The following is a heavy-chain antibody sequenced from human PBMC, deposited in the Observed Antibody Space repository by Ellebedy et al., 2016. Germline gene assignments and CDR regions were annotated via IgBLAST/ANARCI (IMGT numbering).Heavy chain of an antibody. Sequence: GESLKISXAASGFTFNNYAIHWVRQAPGKGLEWVAVISYDGSNEYCADSVKGRFTISGDNSKNTLYLQMNSLRAEDTAVYFCAKDLHGYDYYYFYYMDVWGKGTTVTVSS. CDR2: ISYDGSNE. V-gene: IGHV3-30*18. CDR3: AKDLHGYDYYYFYYMDV. D-gene: IGHD5-12*01. J-gene: IGHJ6*03. CDR1: GFTFNNYA.